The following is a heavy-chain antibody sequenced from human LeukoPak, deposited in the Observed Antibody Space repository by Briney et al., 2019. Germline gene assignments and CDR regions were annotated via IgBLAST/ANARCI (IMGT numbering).Heavy chain of an antibody. V-gene: IGHV1-2*02. Sequence: GASLKVSCKASVYTFTGYDMHWGRRAPGQRLKWLGWINPNSGGTNYAQKFQGRVTMTRDTSISTAYMELSRLRSDDTAVYYCASEYYDFWSGYSNWFDPWGQGTLVTVSS. CDR1: VYTFTGYD. CDR2: INPNSGGT. CDR3: ASEYYDFWSGYSNWFDP. J-gene: IGHJ5*02. D-gene: IGHD3-3*01.